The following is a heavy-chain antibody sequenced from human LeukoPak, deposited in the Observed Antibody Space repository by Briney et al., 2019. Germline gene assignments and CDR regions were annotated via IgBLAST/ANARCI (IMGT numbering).Heavy chain of an antibody. J-gene: IGHJ4*02. CDR3: ARTVYGSGYPDY. CDR1: GYTFTSYY. Sequence: GASVKVSCKASGYTFTSYYMHWVRQAPGQGLEWMGIINPTGGSTSHAQKFQGRVTMTRDTSTSTVYMELSSLRSEDTAVYYCARTVYGSGYPDYWGQGTLVTVSS. D-gene: IGHD3-10*01. CDR2: INPTGGST. V-gene: IGHV1-46*01.